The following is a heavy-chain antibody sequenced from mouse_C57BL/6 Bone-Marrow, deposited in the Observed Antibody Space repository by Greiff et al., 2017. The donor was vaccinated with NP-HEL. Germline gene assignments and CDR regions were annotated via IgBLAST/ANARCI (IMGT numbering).Heavy chain of an antibody. CDR2: ISSGGDYI. J-gene: IGHJ1*03. CDR3: TRDGYGSSYDFDV. V-gene: IGHV5-9-1*02. CDR1: GFTFSSYA. Sequence: EVQVVESGEGLVKPGGSLKLSCAASGFTFSSYAMSWVRQTPEKRLEWVAYISSGGDYIYYADTVKGRFTISRDNARNTLYLQMSSLKSEDTAMYYCTRDGYGSSYDFDVWGTGTTVTVSS. D-gene: IGHD1-1*01.